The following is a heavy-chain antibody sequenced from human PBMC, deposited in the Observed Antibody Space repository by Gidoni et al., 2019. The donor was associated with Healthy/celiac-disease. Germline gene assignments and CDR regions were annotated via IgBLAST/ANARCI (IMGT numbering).Heavy chain of an antibody. CDR3: ARDDAKGADYYDSSGYGDY. D-gene: IGHD3-22*01. CDR2: ISYDGSNK. V-gene: IGHV3-30-3*01. J-gene: IGHJ4*02. Sequence: HWVRQAPGKGLEWVAVISYDGSNKYYADSVKGRFTISRDNSKNTLYLQMNSLRAEDTAVYYCARDDAKGADYYDSSGYGDYWGQGTLVTVSS.